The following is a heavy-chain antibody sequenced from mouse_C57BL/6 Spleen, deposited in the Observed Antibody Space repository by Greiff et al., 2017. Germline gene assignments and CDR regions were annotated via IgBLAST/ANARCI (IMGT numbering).Heavy chain of an antibody. Sequence: EVQGVESGAGLVKPGGSLKLSCAASGFTFSSYAMSWVRQTPEKRLEWVAYISSGGDYIYYADTVKGRFTISRDNARNTLYLQMSSLKSEDTAMYYCTRDSWYFDYWGQGTTLTVSS. CDR1: GFTFSSYA. CDR3: TRDSWYFDY. D-gene: IGHD1-1*01. V-gene: IGHV5-9-1*02. J-gene: IGHJ2*01. CDR2: ISSGGDYI.